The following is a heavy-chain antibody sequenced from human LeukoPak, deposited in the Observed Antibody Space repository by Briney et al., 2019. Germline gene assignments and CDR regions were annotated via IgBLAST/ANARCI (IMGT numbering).Heavy chain of an antibody. V-gene: IGHV4-34*01. CDR3: ARRYTIFGVVANYDY. J-gene: IGHJ4*02. D-gene: IGHD3-3*01. Sequence: SETLSLTCAVYGGSFSGYYWSWIRQPPGKGLEWIGEINHSGSTNYNPSLKSRVTISVDTSKNQFSLKLSSVTAADTAVYYCARRYTIFGVVANYDYWGQGTLVTVSS. CDR2: INHSGST. CDR1: GGSFSGYY.